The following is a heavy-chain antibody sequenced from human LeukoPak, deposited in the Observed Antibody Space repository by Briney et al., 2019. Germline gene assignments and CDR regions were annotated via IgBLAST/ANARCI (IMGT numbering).Heavy chain of an antibody. J-gene: IGHJ1*01. CDR1: GYIFTSYW. Sequence: HGESLKISCKGSGYIFTSYWISWVRQMPGKGLEWMGIINPGDSDTRYSPSFQGQVTISVDKSISTAYLQWSSLEAPDTAMYFCAAVPRIPAVGNTEYFRHWGQGTLVTVSS. V-gene: IGHV5-51*01. CDR3: AAVPRIPAVGNTEYFRH. D-gene: IGHD6-13*01. CDR2: INPGDSDT.